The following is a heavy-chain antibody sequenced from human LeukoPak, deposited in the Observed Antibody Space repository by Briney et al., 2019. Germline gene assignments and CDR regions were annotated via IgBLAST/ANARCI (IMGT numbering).Heavy chain of an antibody. D-gene: IGHD3-9*01. V-gene: IGHV1-46*01. CDR1: GYSFTRYF. Sequence: GASVKVSCKASGYSFTRYFIHWVRQAPGQGLEWMGIIIPSDGSTSYAQKFQGRVTMTRDTSISTAYMELSRLRSDDTAVYYCAREGTYYDILTGYYQYYFDYWGQGTLVTVSS. J-gene: IGHJ4*02. CDR3: AREGTYYDILTGYYQYYFDY. CDR2: IIPSDGST.